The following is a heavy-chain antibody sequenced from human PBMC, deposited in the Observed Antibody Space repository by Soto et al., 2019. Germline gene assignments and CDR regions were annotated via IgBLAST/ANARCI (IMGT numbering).Heavy chain of an antibody. CDR3: ARDSYSTRDAFDI. V-gene: IGHV3-48*01. CDR1: GFTFSSYA. CDR2: ISSSSSTI. Sequence: GGSLRLSCAASGFTFSSYAMSWVRQAPGKGLEWVSYISSSSSTIYYADSVKGRFTISRDNAKNSLYLQMNSLRAEDTAVFYCARDSYSTRDAFDIWGQGTMVTVSS. J-gene: IGHJ3*02. D-gene: IGHD6-13*01.